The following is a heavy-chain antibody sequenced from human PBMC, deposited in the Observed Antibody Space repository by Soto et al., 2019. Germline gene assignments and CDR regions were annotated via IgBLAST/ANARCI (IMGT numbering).Heavy chain of an antibody. Sequence: EVQLVESGGGLVKPGESLRLSCTVSGFTFSNAWMSWVRQAPGKGLEGVGRMKSNADGGTADYAAPVKDRFIISRDESNNTQYLQMNGLTTEDTAVYYCTAGGGSNLDPWGQGSLVTVSS. J-gene: IGHJ5*02. V-gene: IGHV3-15*01. CDR2: MKSNADGGTA. CDR3: TAGGGSNLDP. CDR1: GFTFSNAW. D-gene: IGHD3-16*01.